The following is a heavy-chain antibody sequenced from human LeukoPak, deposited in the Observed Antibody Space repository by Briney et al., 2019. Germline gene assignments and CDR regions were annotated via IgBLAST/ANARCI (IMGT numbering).Heavy chain of an antibody. V-gene: IGHV1-2*02. J-gene: IGHJ4*02. CDR1: GYTFTCYY. CDR3: ARDLYGGTSATFDY. D-gene: IGHD4-23*01. CDR2: INPNSGGT. Sequence: ASVKVSCKASGYTFTCYYMHWVRQAPGQGLEWMGWINPNSGGTYYAQKFQGRVTMTSDTSISTAYMELSRLRSDNTAVYYCARDLYGGTSATFDYGGQGTLVTVSS.